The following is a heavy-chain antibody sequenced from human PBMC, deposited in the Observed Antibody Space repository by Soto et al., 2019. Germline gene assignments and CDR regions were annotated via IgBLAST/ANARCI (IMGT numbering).Heavy chain of an antibody. CDR2: VYITGST. CDR3: ERGGRDGFDI. V-gene: IGHV4-4*07. Sequence: SETLSLTCNVSGGSISTFYWNWIRQSAEKGLEWIGRVYITGSTNYHPSLKSRVTMSVDTSKNQFSLKMTSVTAADTAVYYCERGGRDGFDIWRHGTRVTVSS. J-gene: IGHJ3*02. CDR1: GGSISTFY.